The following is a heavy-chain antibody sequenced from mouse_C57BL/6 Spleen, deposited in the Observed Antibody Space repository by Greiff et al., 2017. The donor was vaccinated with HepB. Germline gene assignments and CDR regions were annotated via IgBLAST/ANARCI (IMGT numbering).Heavy chain of an antibody. CDR3: ARWGYGSSHWYFDV. D-gene: IGHD1-1*01. CDR2: INPSNGGT. CDR1: GYTFTSYW. V-gene: IGHV1-53*01. Sequence: QVQLQQPGTELVKPGASVKLSCKASGYTFTSYWMHWVKQRPGQGLEWIGNINPSNGGTNYNEKFKSKAKLMVDKSSSTAYMQLSSLTSEDSAVYYCARWGYGSSHWYFDVWGTGTTVTVSS. J-gene: IGHJ1*03.